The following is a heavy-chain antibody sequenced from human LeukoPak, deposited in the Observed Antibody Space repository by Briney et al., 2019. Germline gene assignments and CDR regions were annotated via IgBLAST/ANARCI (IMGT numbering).Heavy chain of an antibody. D-gene: IGHD3-16*01. J-gene: IGHJ3*02. V-gene: IGHV4-4*07. CDR1: GGSISSYY. CDR2: IYTSGST. Sequence: SETLSLTCTVSGGSISSYYWSWIRQPAGKGLEWIGRIYTSGSTNYNPSLKSRVTMSVDTSKNQFSLKLSSVTAADTAVYYCARRNYVWGSYTFAFDIWGQGTMVTVSS. CDR3: ARRNYVWGSYTFAFDI.